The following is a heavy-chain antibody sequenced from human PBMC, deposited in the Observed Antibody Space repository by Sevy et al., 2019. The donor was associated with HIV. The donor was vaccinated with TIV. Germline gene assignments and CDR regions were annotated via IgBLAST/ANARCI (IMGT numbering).Heavy chain of an antibody. CDR3: AKDAITTTVISSFDS. J-gene: IGHJ4*02. CDR1: GFTFSTYA. CDR2: ISDSGGAT. V-gene: IGHV3-23*01. Sequence: GGSLRLSCAASGFTFSTYAMGWVRQAPGKGLEWVSSISDSGGATKYADSVNGRFIISRDNSNNTLYLQMNSLRVEDTAVYYCAKDAITTTVISSFDSWGQGTLVTVSS. D-gene: IGHD4-4*01.